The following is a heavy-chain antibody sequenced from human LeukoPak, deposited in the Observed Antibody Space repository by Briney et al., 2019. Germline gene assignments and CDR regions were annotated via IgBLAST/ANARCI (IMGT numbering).Heavy chain of an antibody. J-gene: IGHJ5*02. CDR3: ASSAYDSSGYPCS. Sequence: GGSLRLSCAASGFTFSSYSMNWVRQAPGKGLEWVSSISSSSSYIYYADSVKGRFTISRDNAKNSLYLQMNSLRAEDTAVYYCASSAYDSSGYPCSWGQGNLVTVSS. D-gene: IGHD3-22*01. V-gene: IGHV3-21*01. CDR2: ISSSSSYI. CDR1: GFTFSSYS.